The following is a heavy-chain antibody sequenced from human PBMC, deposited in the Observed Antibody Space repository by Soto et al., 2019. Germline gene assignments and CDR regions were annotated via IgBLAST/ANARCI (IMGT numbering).Heavy chain of an antibody. V-gene: IGHV4-59*01. D-gene: IGHD3-3*01. CDR3: ARVSGITIFGVVTPGGMDV. CDR1: GGSISSYY. Sequence: PSETLSLTCTVSGGSISSYYWSWILQPPGKRLEWIGYIYYSGSTNYNPSLKSRVTISVDTSKNQFSLKLSYVTAADTDVYYCARVSGITIFGVVTPGGMDVWGQGTTVTVSS. J-gene: IGHJ6*02. CDR2: IYYSGST.